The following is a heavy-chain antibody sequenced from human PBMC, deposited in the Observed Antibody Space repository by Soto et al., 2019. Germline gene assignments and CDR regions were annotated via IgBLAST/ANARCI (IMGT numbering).Heavy chain of an antibody. Sequence: GGSLRLSCAASGFTFSSYSMNWVRQAPGKGLEWVSSISSSSSYIYYADSVKGRFTISRDNAKNSLYLQMNSLRAEDTAVYYCARSGGEYYDSSGTLYFDYWGQGTLVTVSS. J-gene: IGHJ4*02. CDR2: ISSSSSYI. D-gene: IGHD3-22*01. CDR3: ARSGGEYYDSSGTLYFDY. CDR1: GFTFSSYS. V-gene: IGHV3-21*01.